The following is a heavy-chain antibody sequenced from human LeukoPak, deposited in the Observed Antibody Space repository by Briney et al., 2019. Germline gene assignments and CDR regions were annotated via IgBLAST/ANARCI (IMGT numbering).Heavy chain of an antibody. CDR1: GYSFASYG. CDR3: ATGWSGYFAALDY. J-gene: IGHJ4*02. D-gene: IGHD3-3*01. Sequence: GASVKVSCKASGYSFASYGIHWVRQAPGQGLEWMGWISAYNGDTDYAQNLQGRVTMTTDTSTSTAYMELRGLRSDDTAVYYCATGWSGYFAALDYWGQGTLVTVAS. CDR2: ISAYNGDT. V-gene: IGHV1-18*01.